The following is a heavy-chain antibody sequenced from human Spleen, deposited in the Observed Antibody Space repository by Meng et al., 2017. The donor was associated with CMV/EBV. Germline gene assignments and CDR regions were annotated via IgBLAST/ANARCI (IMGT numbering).Heavy chain of an antibody. CDR1: GGYFSGYY. CDR3: ARAIAARRDY. D-gene: IGHD6-6*01. J-gene: IGHJ4*02. V-gene: IGHV4-34*01. CDR2: INHSGST. Sequence: SLICAVDGGYFSGYYWSWLRQPPGKGLEWIGEINHSGSTNYNPSLKSRVTISVDTSKNQFSLKLNSVTAADTAVYYCARAIAARRDYWGQGTLVTVSS.